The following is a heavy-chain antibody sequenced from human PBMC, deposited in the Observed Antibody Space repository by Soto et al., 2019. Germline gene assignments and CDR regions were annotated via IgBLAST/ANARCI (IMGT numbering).Heavy chain of an antibody. Sequence: GGSLRLSCAASGFNFSSYAMHWVRQAPGKGLEWVAVISYDGSNKYHADSVKGRFTISRDNSKNTLYLQMNSLRAEDTAVYYCAREVREVGYYGMDVWGQGTTVTVSS. CDR1: GFNFSSYA. CDR3: AREVREVGYYGMDV. D-gene: IGHD1-26*01. J-gene: IGHJ6*02. CDR2: ISYDGSNK. V-gene: IGHV3-30-3*01.